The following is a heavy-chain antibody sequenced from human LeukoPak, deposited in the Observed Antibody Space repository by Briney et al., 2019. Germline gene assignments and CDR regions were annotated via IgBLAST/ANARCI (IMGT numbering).Heavy chain of an antibody. CDR3: AKQGRDWLRDYYYYMDV. D-gene: IGHD3-9*01. CDR1: GFTFNTYG. Sequence: GGSLRLSCAASGFTFNTYGMSWVRQAPGKGLEWVSSIGGRGGSAYYADSVKGRFTISRDNSKNTLYLRMNSLRAEDTAVNYCAKQGRDWLRDYYYYMDVWGKGTTVTISS. J-gene: IGHJ6*03. CDR2: IGGRGGSA. V-gene: IGHV3-23*01.